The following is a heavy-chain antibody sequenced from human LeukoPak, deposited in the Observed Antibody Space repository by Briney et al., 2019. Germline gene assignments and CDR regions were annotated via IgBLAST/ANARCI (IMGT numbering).Heavy chain of an antibody. CDR2: LDSGGSA. Sequence: GGSLRLSCAASGFTVSDNYMSWFRQAPGKGLEWLSVLDSGGSAIYADSVRGRYTISRDNSKNTLHLQMDSLTIEDSALYYCARDHVVASGAVAYWGQGTLVTVSS. CDR1: GFTVSDNY. CDR3: ARDHVVASGAVAY. D-gene: IGHD2-15*01. V-gene: IGHV3-53*01. J-gene: IGHJ4*02.